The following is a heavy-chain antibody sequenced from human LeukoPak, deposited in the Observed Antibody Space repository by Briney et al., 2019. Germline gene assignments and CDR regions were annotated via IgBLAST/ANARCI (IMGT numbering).Heavy chain of an antibody. D-gene: IGHD3-9*01. CDR3: ARDLGDFYYISLDFDY. CDR1: GFTFSSNA. CDR2: ISYDGSNK. J-gene: IGHJ4*02. Sequence: PGGSLRLSCAASGFTFSSNALHWVRQAPGKGLEWVAVISYDGSNKYYADSVKGRFTISGDNSKNTLYLQMNSLRVEDTAVYYCARDLGDFYYISLDFDYWGQGALVTVSS. V-gene: IGHV3-30*04.